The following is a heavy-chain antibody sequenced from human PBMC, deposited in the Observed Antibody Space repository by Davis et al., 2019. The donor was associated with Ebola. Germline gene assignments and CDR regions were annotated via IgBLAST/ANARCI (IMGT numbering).Heavy chain of an antibody. CDR2: IRSKANSYAT. Sequence: GESLKISCAASGFTFSGSAMHWVRQASGKGLEWVGRIRSKANSYATAYAASVKGRFTISRDDSKNTAYLQMNSLKTEDTAVYYCTSPAWYSSGWYPPFDYWGQGTLVTVSS. J-gene: IGHJ4*02. CDR3: TSPAWYSSGWYPPFDY. CDR1: GFTFSGSA. V-gene: IGHV3-73*01. D-gene: IGHD6-19*01.